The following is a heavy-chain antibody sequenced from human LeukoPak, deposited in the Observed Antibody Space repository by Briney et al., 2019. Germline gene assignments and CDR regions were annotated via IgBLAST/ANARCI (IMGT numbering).Heavy chain of an antibody. CDR3: ARGATALYYYGSGYNWFDP. V-gene: IGHV1-46*01. D-gene: IGHD3-10*01. CDR2: IDPSGGST. CDR1: GYTFTSYY. J-gene: IGHJ5*02. Sequence: GASVKVSCKASGYTFTSYYMHWVRQAPGQGLEWMGIIDPSGGSTSYAQKFQGRVTMTRDTSTSTVYMELSSLRSEDTAVYYCARGATALYYYGSGYNWFDPWGQGTLVTVSS.